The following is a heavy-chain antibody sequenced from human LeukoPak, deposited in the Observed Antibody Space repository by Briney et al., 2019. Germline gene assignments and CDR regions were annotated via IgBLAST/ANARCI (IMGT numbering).Heavy chain of an antibody. V-gene: IGHV3-20*04. D-gene: IGHD2-21*02. CDR2: INWNGGST. CDR1: GFTFDDYG. Sequence: GGSLRLSCAASGFTFDDYGMSWVRQAPGKGLEWVSGINWNGGSTGYADSVKGRFTISRDNAKNSLCLQVNSLRAEDTALYYCARGHYCGGDCYAFDIWGQGTMVTVSS. CDR3: ARGHYCGGDCYAFDI. J-gene: IGHJ3*02.